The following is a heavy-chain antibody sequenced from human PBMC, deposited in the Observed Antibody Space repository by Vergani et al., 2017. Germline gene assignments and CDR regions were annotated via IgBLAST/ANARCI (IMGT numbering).Heavy chain of an antibody. CDR3: ARDTPYYDFWIGYWNSFDI. J-gene: IGHJ3*02. D-gene: IGHD3-3*01. Sequence: EVQLVESGGGLVKPGGSLRLSCAASGFTFSSYSMNWVRQAPGKGLEWVSSISSSSSYIYYADSVKGRFTISRDNAKNSLYLQMNSLRAEDTAVYYCARDTPYYDFWIGYWNSFDIWGQGTMVTVSS. CDR2: ISSSSSYI. V-gene: IGHV3-21*01. CDR1: GFTFSSYS.